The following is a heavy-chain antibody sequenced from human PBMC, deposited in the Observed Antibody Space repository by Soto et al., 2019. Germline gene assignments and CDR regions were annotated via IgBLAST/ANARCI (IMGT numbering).Heavy chain of an antibody. V-gene: IGHV3-7*01. Sequence: EVQLVESGGGLVQPGGSLRLSCVASGFTFGDYWMSWVRQAPGKGLEWLAITDYYGSNGYYAGSVKGRFTISRDNAKTSLFLEMNSLRVEDTAVYYCARGGVPFSECEYWGQGTLVTVSS. CDR2: TDYYGSNG. D-gene: IGHD3-3*01. CDR3: ARGGVPFSECEY. J-gene: IGHJ4*02. CDR1: GFTFGDYW.